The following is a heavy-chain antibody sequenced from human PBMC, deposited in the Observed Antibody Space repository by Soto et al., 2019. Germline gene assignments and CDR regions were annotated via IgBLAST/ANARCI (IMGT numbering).Heavy chain of an antibody. D-gene: IGHD1-26*01. J-gene: IGHJ4*02. V-gene: IGHV3-30*18. CDR3: AETDTYVNGTDY. CDR2: TSYDGSNK. CDR1: GFSFSNYG. Sequence: QVQLVESGGGVVQPGRSLRLSCAASGFSFSNYGMHWVRQAPGKGLEWVLITSYDGSNKYYGDSVKGRFTISRDNSKNTLYLQMNSLSAEDTTVYCCAETDTYVNGTDYWGQGTLVTVSS.